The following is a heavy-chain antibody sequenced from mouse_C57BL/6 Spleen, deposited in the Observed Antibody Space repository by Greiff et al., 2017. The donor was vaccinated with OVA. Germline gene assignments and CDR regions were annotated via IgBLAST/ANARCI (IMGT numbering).Heavy chain of an antibody. CDR2: INYDGSST. Sequence: EVQLKESEGGLVQPGSSMKLSCTASGFTFSDYYMAWVRQVPEKGLEWVANINYDGSSTYYLDSLKSRFIISRDIAKNILYLQMSSLKSEDTATYYCARGDGYYNAMDYWGQGTSVTVSS. J-gene: IGHJ4*01. D-gene: IGHD2-3*01. CDR3: ARGDGYYNAMDY. V-gene: IGHV5-16*01. CDR1: GFTFSDYY.